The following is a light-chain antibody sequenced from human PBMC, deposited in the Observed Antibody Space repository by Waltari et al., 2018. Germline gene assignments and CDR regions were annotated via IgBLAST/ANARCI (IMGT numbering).Light chain of an antibody. CDR1: TLPRQY. Sequence: SSELTQPPSVSVSPGQTARITCSGGTLPRQYASWYQQKPGQAPVLVIYKDNERPSGVPVRLSGSIAWTGFTLVISGVQAEDEADYYCQSPDTSGTYLFGGGTKLTVL. CDR3: QSPDTSGTYL. CDR2: KDN. V-gene: IGLV3-25*03. J-gene: IGLJ3*02.